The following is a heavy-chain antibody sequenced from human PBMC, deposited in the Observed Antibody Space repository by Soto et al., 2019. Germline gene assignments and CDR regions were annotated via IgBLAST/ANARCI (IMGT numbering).Heavy chain of an antibody. CDR3: ARGGRGYSGYDYLDAFDI. D-gene: IGHD5-12*01. CDR2: INSDGSST. Sequence: GGSLRLSCAAPGFTFSSYWMHWVRQAPGKGLVWVSRINSDGSSTSYADSVKGRFTISRDNAKNTLYLQMNSLRAEDTAVYYCARGGRGYSGYDYLDAFDIWGQGTMVTVSS. CDR1: GFTFSSYW. J-gene: IGHJ3*02. V-gene: IGHV3-74*01.